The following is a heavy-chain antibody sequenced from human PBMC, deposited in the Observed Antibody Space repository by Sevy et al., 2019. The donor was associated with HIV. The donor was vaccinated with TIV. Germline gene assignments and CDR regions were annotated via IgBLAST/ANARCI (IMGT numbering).Heavy chain of an antibody. Sequence: SESLSLTCAVYGGSFSGYYWSWIRQPPGKGLEWIGEINHSGSTNYNPSLKSRVTISVDTSKNQFSLKLSSVTAADTAVYYCARAVMWEPPRIDYWGQGTLVTVSS. D-gene: IGHD1-26*01. CDR1: GGSFSGYY. CDR3: ARAVMWEPPRIDY. CDR2: INHSGST. J-gene: IGHJ4*02. V-gene: IGHV4-34*01.